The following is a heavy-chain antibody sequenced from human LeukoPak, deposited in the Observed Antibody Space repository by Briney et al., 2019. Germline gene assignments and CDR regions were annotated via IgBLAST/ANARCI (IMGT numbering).Heavy chain of an antibody. CDR2: ISAYNGNT. J-gene: IGHJ4*02. CDR3: ARHSGSYYSEFDY. Sequence: ASVKVSCKASGGTFSSYAINWVRQAPGQGLERMGWISAYNGNTNYAQKLQGRVTMTTDTSTSTAYMELRSLRSDDTAVYYCARHSGSYYSEFDYWGQGTLVTVSS. D-gene: IGHD1-26*01. V-gene: IGHV1-18*01. CDR1: GGTFSSYA.